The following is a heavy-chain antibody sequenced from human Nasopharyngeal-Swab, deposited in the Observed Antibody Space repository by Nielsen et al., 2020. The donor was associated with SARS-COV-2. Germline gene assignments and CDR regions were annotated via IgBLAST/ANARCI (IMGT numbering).Heavy chain of an antibody. V-gene: IGHV3-23*01. CDR3: AKDLGVESPLWFDY. CDR1: GFTFSSYA. J-gene: IGHJ4*02. CDR2: ISGGGGST. Sequence: GGSLRLSCTASGFTFSSYAMSWVRQAPGKGLEWVSEISGGGGSTYYAESVKGRFTISRDNSKNTLYLQMSSLRAEDTAIYYCAKDLGVESPLWFDYWGQGTLLTVSS. D-gene: IGHD4-23*01.